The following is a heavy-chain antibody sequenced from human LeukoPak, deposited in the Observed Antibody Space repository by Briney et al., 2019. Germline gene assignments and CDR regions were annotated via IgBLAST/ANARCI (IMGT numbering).Heavy chain of an antibody. CDR2: IYYSGST. CDR1: GGSISSYY. CDR3: ARDRMGYSNI. V-gene: IGHV4-59*01. J-gene: IGHJ3*02. Sequence: PSETLSLTCTVSGGSISSYYWSWIRQPPGKGLEWIGYIYYSGSTNYNPSLKSRATISVDTSKNQFSLKLSSVTAADTAVYYCARDRMGYSNIWGQGTMVTVSS. D-gene: IGHD1-26*01.